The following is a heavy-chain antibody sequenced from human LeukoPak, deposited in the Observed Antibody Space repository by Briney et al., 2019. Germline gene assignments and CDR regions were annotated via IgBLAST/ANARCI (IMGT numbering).Heavy chain of an antibody. V-gene: IGHV3-74*01. CDR2: IDSDGSST. J-gene: IGHJ4*02. Sequence: PGGSLRLSCAASGFTFSSYWTHWVRQAPGKGLVWVSRIDSDGSSTNYADSVKGRFTTSTDNAKNPLYLQMNSLRADDTAVYYCARGRYSGYYDSRSYGLGDYWGQGTLVSV. CDR3: ARGRYSGYYDSRSYGLGDY. CDR1: GFTFSSYW. D-gene: IGHD3-22*01.